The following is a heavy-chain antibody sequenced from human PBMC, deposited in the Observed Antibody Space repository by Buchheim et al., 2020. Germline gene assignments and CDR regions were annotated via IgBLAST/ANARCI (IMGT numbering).Heavy chain of an antibody. CDR1: GFTFSSYW. Sequence: EVQLVESGGGLVQPGGSLRLSCAASGFTFSSYWMSWVRQAPGKGLEWVANIKQDGSEKYYVDSVKGRFTISSDNAKNTLYLQMNSLRAEDTAVYYCARRPIQPYGGKGGYFDYWGQGTL. D-gene: IGHD4-23*01. CDR2: IKQDGSEK. J-gene: IGHJ4*02. V-gene: IGHV3-7*01. CDR3: ARRPIQPYGGKGGYFDY.